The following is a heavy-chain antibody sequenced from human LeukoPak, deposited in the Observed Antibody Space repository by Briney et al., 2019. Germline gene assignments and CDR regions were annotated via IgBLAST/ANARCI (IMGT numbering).Heavy chain of an antibody. CDR1: GGSFSGYY. V-gene: IGHV4-34*01. D-gene: IGHD1-14*01. J-gene: IGHJ6*03. Sequence: SETLSLTCAVYGGSFSGYYWGWIRQPPGKGLEWIGEINHSGSTNYNPSLKSRVTISVDTSKNQFSLKLSSVTAADTAVYYCASQIGNREGYYYYYYMDVWGKGTTVTVSS. CDR3: ASQIGNREGYYYYYYMDV. CDR2: INHSGST.